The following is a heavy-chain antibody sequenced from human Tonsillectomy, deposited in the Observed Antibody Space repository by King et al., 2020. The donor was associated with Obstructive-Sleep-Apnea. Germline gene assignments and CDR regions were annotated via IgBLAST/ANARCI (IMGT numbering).Heavy chain of an antibody. Sequence: VQLVESGGGLVQPGGSLRLSCAASGFTFSSYSMNWVRQAPGKGLEWVSYISSSSSTIHYADSVKGRFTIPRDNANYSLDLQMNSLSAEDTAVYYCAREDYYDSSGYYYYYGMDVWGQGTTVTVSS. D-gene: IGHD3-22*01. CDR3: AREDYYDSSGYYYYYGMDV. J-gene: IGHJ6*02. V-gene: IGHV3-48*04. CDR2: ISSSSSTI. CDR1: GFTFSSYS.